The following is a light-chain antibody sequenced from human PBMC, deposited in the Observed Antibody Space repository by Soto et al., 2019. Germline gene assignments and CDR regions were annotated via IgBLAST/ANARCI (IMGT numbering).Light chain of an antibody. V-gene: IGKV3-15*01. CDR2: GAS. CDR1: QSVRSN. J-gene: IGKJ3*01. Sequence: EIVMTQSPATLSVSPGERATLSCRASQSVRSNLAWYQQKPGQAPRLLIYGASTRATGIPARFSGSGSGTEFTLTISSLLSEDFAVYYCQQYNNWPGTFGPGTKVDIK. CDR3: QQYNNWPGT.